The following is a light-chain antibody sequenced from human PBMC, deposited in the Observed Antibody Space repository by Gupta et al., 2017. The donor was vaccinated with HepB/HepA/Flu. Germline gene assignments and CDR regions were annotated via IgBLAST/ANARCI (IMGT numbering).Light chain of an antibody. V-gene: IGLV1-44*01. Sequence: SVLTQPPSASDPPGQRVTMSCSGSSSNIGTNTVHWYRQIPGTAPKLLIYSNNRRSSVVPERVSGSNCGTSASLSSSGLQADDAADYYCAGGDETRNCQVFGGGTKLTV. CDR1: SSNIGTNT. CDR2: SNN. CDR3: AGGDETRNCQV. J-gene: IGLJ2*01.